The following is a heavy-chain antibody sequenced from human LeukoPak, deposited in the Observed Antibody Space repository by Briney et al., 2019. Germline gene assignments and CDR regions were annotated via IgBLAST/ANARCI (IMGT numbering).Heavy chain of an antibody. CDR3: ARDLGSMGQNYYDSSGYSHYFDY. J-gene: IGHJ4*02. CDR2: ISSSSSYI. CDR1: GFIFRNYG. Sequence: GGSLRLSCAASGFIFRNYGMNWVRQAPGKGLEWVSSISSSSSYIYYADSVKGRFTISRDNAKNSLYLQMNSLRAEDTAVYYCARDLGSMGQNYYDSSGYSHYFDYWGQGTLVTVSS. D-gene: IGHD3-22*01. V-gene: IGHV3-21*01.